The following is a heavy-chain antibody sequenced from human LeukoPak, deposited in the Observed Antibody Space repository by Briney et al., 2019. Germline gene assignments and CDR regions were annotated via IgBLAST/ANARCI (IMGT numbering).Heavy chain of an antibody. J-gene: IGHJ3*02. CDR2: INLGGST. CDR1: GGSISSGSYY. CDR3: ARHGLVAARHAFDI. D-gene: IGHD6-6*01. Sequence: SETLSLTCTVSGGSISSGSYYWSWIRQPPGKGLEWIGEINLGGSTNYNSSLKSRVTVSVDTSKSQFSLKLSSVTAADTAVYYCARHGLVAARHAFDIWGQGTMVTVSS. V-gene: IGHV4-39*01.